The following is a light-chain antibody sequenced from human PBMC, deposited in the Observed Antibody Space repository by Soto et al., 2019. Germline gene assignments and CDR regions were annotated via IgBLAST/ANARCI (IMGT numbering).Light chain of an antibody. CDR3: QHRAGWPPALT. J-gene: IGKJ4*01. CDR2: NAS. CDR1: ESVSNS. V-gene: IGKV3-11*01. Sequence: ETGLTQSAATLSWSPGERATLSCGASESVSNSLAWYQHKPGQAPRLLIYNASNRATGIPARFSGSGSGKDFTLNISSLEPEDFAVYFCQHRAGWPPALTFGGGTKVDIK.